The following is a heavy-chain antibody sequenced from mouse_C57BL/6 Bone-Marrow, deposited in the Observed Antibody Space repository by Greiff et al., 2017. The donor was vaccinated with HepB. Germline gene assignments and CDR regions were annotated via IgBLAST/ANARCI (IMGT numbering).Heavy chain of an antibody. D-gene: IGHD1-1*01. V-gene: IGHV5-6*01. CDR2: ISSGGSYT. Sequence: VQLKESGGDLVKPGGSLKLSCAASGFTFSSYGMSWVRQTPDKRLEWVATISSGGSYTYYPDSVKGRFTISRDNAKNTLYLQMSSLKSEDTAMYYCARHFTTVPPAMDYWGQGTSVTVSS. CDR3: ARHFTTVPPAMDY. CDR1: GFTFSSYG. J-gene: IGHJ4*01.